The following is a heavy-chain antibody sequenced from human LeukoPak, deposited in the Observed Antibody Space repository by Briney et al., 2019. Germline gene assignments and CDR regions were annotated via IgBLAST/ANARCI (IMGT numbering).Heavy chain of an antibody. CDR1: GFTFSSYS. CDR3: ARDLGKIGGNSSPFDY. Sequence: GGSLRLSCAASGFTFSSYSMNWVRQAPGKGLEWVSYISSSSSTIYYADSVKGRFTISRDNAKNSLYLQMSSLRAEDTAVYYCARDLGKIGGNSSPFDYWGQGTLVTVSS. D-gene: IGHD4-23*01. CDR2: ISSSSSTI. J-gene: IGHJ4*02. V-gene: IGHV3-48*04.